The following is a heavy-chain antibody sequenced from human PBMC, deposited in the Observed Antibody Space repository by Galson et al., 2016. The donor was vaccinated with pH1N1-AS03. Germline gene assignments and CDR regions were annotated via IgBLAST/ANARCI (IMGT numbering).Heavy chain of an antibody. V-gene: IGHV1-8*03. CDR2: MNPDSGNT. Sequence: SVKVSCKASGYTFTTYDINWVRQAPGQGLEWMGWMNPDSGNTGYAPSFQGGVTITRDTSISTAYMELSSLRSEDTAVYYCARGGVDCSGPVCSGTLRFDPWGQGTLVTVSS. D-gene: IGHD2-15*01. CDR1: GYTFTTYD. J-gene: IGHJ5*02. CDR3: ARGGVDCSGPVCSGTLRFDP.